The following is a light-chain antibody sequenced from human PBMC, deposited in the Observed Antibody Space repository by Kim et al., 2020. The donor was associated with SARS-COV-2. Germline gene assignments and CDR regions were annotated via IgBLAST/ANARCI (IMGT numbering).Light chain of an antibody. J-gene: IGKJ1*01. CDR2: GAS. Sequence: SLSTGERVTLSCRASQSVGSYLAWYQQKPGQAPRLLIYGASTRDSDIPARFTGRGSGTEFTLTISSLQSEDVAIYYCQQYKTWPMFGQGTKVDIK. CDR1: QSVGSY. CDR3: QQYKTWPM. V-gene: IGKV3D-15*01.